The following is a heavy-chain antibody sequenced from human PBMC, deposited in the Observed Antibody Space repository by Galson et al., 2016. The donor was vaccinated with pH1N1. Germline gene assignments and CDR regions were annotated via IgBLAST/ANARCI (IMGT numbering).Heavy chain of an antibody. Sequence: LSLTCTVSGTSVSGNYWSWIRQPPGKGLEWIGYLYYNENTNYNPSLKSRVTISEDTSKNQFSLRLTSVTAADTAVYYYARHTRWGSSSSFDYWGQGALVTVSS. CDR3: ARHTRWGSSSSFDY. D-gene: IGHD6-13*01. CDR2: LYYNENT. CDR1: GTSVSGNY. J-gene: IGHJ4*02. V-gene: IGHV4-59*08.